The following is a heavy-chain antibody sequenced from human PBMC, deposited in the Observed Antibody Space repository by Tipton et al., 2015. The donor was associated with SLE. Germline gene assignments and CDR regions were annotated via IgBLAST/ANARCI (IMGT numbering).Heavy chain of an antibody. CDR2: ISGDNGNT. Sequence: QSGPEVKKPGASVKVSCKASGYRFNNYGITWVRQAPGQGLEWMGWISGDNGNTNYAQKFQDRVTMTIDTSTSTVYMELRSLRSDDTAVYYCARGHRGAYQFHGLDVWGQGTTVTVSS. D-gene: IGHD1-26*01. V-gene: IGHV1-18*01. CDR3: ARGHRGAYQFHGLDV. CDR1: GYRFNNYG. J-gene: IGHJ6*02.